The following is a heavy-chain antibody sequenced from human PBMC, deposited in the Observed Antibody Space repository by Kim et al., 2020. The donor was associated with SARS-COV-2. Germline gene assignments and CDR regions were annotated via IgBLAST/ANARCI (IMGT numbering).Heavy chain of an antibody. CDR3: ARPLRYFDWLLS. Sequence: GGSLRLSCAASGFTFSTYNMNWVRQAPGKGLEWVSYISSSSTIYYADSVKGRFTISRDNAKNSLYLQMNSLRDEDTAVYYCARPLRYFDWLLSWGQGTLV. CDR2: ISSSSTI. CDR1: GFTFSTYN. J-gene: IGHJ5*02. D-gene: IGHD3-9*01. V-gene: IGHV3-48*02.